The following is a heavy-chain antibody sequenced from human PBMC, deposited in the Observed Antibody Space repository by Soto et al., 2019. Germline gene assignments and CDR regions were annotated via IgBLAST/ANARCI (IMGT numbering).Heavy chain of an antibody. CDR2: ISDSGDRT. D-gene: IGHD3-16*02. CDR1: GFTLSMSA. Sequence: HPGGSLRLSCASSGFTLSMSAVNWVRQAPGKGLEWVSYISDSGDRTYYADSVKGRFTISRDRSKNTVSLQMDSLGAEDTAVYYCAKDRGIIVKAGDAFDVWGQGTKVTVSS. V-gene: IGHV3-23*01. J-gene: IGHJ3*01. CDR3: AKDRGIIVKAGDAFDV.